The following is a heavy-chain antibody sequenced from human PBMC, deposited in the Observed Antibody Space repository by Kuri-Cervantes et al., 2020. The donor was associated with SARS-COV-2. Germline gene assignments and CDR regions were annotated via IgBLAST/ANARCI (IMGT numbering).Heavy chain of an antibody. D-gene: IGHD3-3*01. CDR2: ISSSSSTI. V-gene: IGHV3-48*02. CDR3: ARDGCKWTHIRFLECPYQEPDY. J-gene: IGHJ4*02. Sequence: GGSLRLSCAASGFTFSSYSMNWVRQAPGKGLEWVSSISSSSSTIYYADSVKGRFTISRDNAKNSLYLQMNSLRDEDTAVYYCARDGCKWTHIRFLECPYQEPDYWGQGILV. CDR1: GFTFSSYS.